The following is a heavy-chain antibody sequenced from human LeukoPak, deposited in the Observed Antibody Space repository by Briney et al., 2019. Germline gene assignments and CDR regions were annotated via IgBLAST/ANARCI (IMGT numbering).Heavy chain of an antibody. V-gene: IGHV3-7*01. CDR1: KFTFSSFW. CDR2: IKQDGSVQ. CDR3: TRLQIAVAGPNWFDP. Sequence: HPGGSLRLSCAASKFTFSSFWMSWVRQAPGKGLEWVANIKQDGSVQFYMDSLKGRFSVSRDNAKNSLYLQMNGLRVEDTAVYYCTRLQIAVAGPNWFDPWGQGTLVTVSS. J-gene: IGHJ5*02. D-gene: IGHD6-19*01.